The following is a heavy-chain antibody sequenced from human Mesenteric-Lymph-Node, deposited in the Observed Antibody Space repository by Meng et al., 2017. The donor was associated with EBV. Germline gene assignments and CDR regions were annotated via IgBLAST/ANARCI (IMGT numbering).Heavy chain of an antibody. Sequence: PLARSGPGPVKPSETLSLTFSVSGGSVSSVSYYWNWIRQPPGKGLEWIGYVYYSGSTKYNPSLKSRVTISVDTSKNQFSLKLTSVTAADTAVYYCARDPYGATDFWGQGTLVTVSS. CDR2: VYYSGST. D-gene: IGHD4-17*01. J-gene: IGHJ4*02. CDR1: GGSVSSVSYY. V-gene: IGHV4-61*01. CDR3: ARDPYGATDF.